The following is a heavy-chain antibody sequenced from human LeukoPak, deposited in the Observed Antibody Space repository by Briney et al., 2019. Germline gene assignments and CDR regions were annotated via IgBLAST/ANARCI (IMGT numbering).Heavy chain of an antibody. CDR2: INSNSGGT. V-gene: IGHV1-2*02. CDR1: GYTFTGYY. D-gene: IGHD1-1*01. Sequence: ASVKVSCKASGYTFTGYYMHWVRQAPGQGLEWMGWINSNSGGTNYAQKFQGRVTMTRDTSISTAYMELSRLRSDDTAVYYCARDPVERGGGGWNNWFDPWGQGTLVTVSS. CDR3: ARDPVERGGGGWNNWFDP. J-gene: IGHJ5*02.